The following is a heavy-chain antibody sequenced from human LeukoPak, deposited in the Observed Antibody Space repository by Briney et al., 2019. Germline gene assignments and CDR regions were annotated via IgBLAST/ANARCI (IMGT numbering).Heavy chain of an antibody. J-gene: IGHJ4*02. CDR2: INPSGGST. V-gene: IGHV1-46*01. Sequence: EASVKVSCKASGYTFTGYYMHWVRQAPGQGLEWMGIINPSGGSTSYAQKFQGRVTMTRDTSTSTVYMELSSLRSEDTAVYYCARDRKGDSSGYYSQYYFDYWGQGTLVTVSS. D-gene: IGHD3-22*01. CDR3: ARDRKGDSSGYYSQYYFDY. CDR1: GYTFTGYY.